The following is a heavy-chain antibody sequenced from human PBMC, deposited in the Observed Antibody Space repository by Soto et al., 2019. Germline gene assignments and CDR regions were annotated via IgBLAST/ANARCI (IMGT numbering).Heavy chain of an antibody. J-gene: IGHJ4*02. Sequence: SETLSLTCAVSGYSISSGYYWGWIRQPPGKGLEWIGSIYHSGSTYYNPSLKSRVTISVDTSKNQFSLKLSSVTAADTAVYFCARDQTDSGGYSDSWGQGTLVTVSS. CDR2: IYHSGST. V-gene: IGHV4-38-2*02. CDR3: ARDQTDSGGYSDS. D-gene: IGHD3-22*01. CDR1: GYSISSGYY.